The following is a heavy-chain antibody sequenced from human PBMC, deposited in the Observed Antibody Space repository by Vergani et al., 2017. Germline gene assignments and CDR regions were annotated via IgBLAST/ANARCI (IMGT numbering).Heavy chain of an antibody. CDR3: ARTTYYYDSSGYSFDY. J-gene: IGHJ4*02. V-gene: IGHV1-18*01. Sequence: QVQLVQSGAEVKKPGASVKVSCKASGYTFTSYGISWVRQAPGQGLEWMGWISAYNGNTNYAQKLQGRVTMTTDTSTSTAYMALRSLRSDDTAVYYCARTTYYYDSSGYSFDYWGQGTLVTVSS. D-gene: IGHD3-22*01. CDR1: GYTFTSYG. CDR2: ISAYNGNT.